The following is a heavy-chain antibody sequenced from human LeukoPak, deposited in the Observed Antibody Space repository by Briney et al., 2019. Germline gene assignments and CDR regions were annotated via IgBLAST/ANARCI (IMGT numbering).Heavy chain of an antibody. CDR1: GFTFNAYW. CDR3: ARESLRYYHDTSGSGCYFDF. CDR2: MKEDGSEM. D-gene: IGHD3-22*01. Sequence: PGGSLRLSCEASGFTFNAYWVDWVRQAPGKGLAWVATMKEDGSEMYYVDSVKGRFTISRDNAKNLLYLQMDSLRVEDTAVYHCARESLRYYHDTSGSGCYFDFWGQGTLVTVSS. V-gene: IGHV3-7*01. J-gene: IGHJ4*02.